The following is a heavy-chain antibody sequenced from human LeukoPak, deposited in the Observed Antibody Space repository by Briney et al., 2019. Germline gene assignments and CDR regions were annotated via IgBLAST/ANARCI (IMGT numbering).Heavy chain of an antibody. Sequence: ASVKVSCKASGYTFTSYYMHWVRQAPGQGLEWMGLINPTGGSTGYAQKFQGRVTMTRDMSTSTDYMELSSLRSEDTAIYYCAREKPITMVRGDGVRSFDIWGQGTMVTVSS. V-gene: IGHV1-46*01. J-gene: IGHJ3*02. D-gene: IGHD3-10*01. CDR1: GYTFTSYY. CDR2: INPTGGST. CDR3: AREKPITMVRGDGVRSFDI.